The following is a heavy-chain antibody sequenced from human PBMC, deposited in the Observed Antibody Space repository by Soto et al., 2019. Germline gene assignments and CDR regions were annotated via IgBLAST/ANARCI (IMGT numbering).Heavy chain of an antibody. CDR2: INHSGST. V-gene: IGHV4-34*01. D-gene: IGHD1-26*01. CDR1: GGSFSGYY. CDR3: ARAEWDLLGVYYFDY. Sequence: SETLSLTCAVYGGSFSGYYWSWIRQPPGKGLEWIGEINHSGSTNYNPSLKSRVTISVDTSKNQFSLKLSSVTAADTAVYYCARAEWDLLGVYYFDYWGQGTLVTVSS. J-gene: IGHJ4*02.